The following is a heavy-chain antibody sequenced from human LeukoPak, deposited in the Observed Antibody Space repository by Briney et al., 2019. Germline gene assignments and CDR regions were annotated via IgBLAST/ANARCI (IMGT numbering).Heavy chain of an antibody. D-gene: IGHD6-19*01. CDR3: AKEKFGSSGLRGWFDP. CDR1: GFTFSNYA. J-gene: IGHJ5*02. V-gene: IGHV3-23*01. Sequence: GGSLRLSCAASGFTFSNYAMSWVRQAPGKGLEWVSSISSSGGSTYYADSVKGQFTISRDSSKNTLYLQMNSLRAEDTAVYYCAKEKFGSSGLRGWFDPWGQGTLVTVSS. CDR2: ISSSGGST.